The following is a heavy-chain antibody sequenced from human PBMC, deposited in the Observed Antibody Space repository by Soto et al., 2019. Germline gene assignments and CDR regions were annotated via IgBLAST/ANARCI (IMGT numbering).Heavy chain of an antibody. CDR1: GLTLSDHY. Sequence: LRLSCAGSGLTLSDHYIDWVRQAPGKGLEGVGRPRDKPQGYSTAYAASVKGRFTTSRDESKNSAYLQMNSLKTEDTAVYYCVRATYLSDSSGYTRCLDYWGQGTLVTVSS. V-gene: IGHV3-72*01. CDR2: PRDKPQGYST. D-gene: IGHD3-22*01. CDR3: VRATYLSDSSGYTRCLDY. J-gene: IGHJ4*02.